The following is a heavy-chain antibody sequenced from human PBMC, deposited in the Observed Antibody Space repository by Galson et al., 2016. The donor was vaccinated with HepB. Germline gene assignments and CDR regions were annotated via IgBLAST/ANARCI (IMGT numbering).Heavy chain of an antibody. J-gene: IGHJ4*02. CDR2: INQDGSEK. V-gene: IGHV3-7*02. CDR1: GLTFTNYW. CDR3: AGSTIG. Sequence: SLRLSCAASGLTFTNYWMTWVRQAPGKGLEWVANINQDGSEKFYVDSVKGRFTISRDNAENSLSLQMNTLRVEETAVYYGAGSTIGWGQGTLVTVSS. D-gene: IGHD1-26*01.